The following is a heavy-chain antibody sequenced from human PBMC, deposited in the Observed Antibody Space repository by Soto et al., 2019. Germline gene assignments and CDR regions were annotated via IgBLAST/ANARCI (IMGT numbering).Heavy chain of an antibody. D-gene: IGHD3-22*01. J-gene: IGHJ2*01. Sequence: PGESLKISCKGSGYSFTSYRIGWVRQMPGKGLEWMGIIYPGDSDTRYSPSFQGQVTISADKSISTAYLQWSSLKASDTAMYYCARTYYYDSSGSTAWYFDLWGRGTLVTVSS. V-gene: IGHV5-51*01. CDR2: IYPGDSDT. CDR1: GYSFTSYR. CDR3: ARTYYYDSSGSTAWYFDL.